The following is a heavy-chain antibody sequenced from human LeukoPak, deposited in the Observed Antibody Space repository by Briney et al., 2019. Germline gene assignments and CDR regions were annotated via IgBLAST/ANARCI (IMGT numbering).Heavy chain of an antibody. D-gene: IGHD5-12*01. J-gene: IGHJ4*02. CDR2: IYYSGST. V-gene: IGHV4-30-4*01. Sequence: SETLSLTCTVSGGSISSGDYYWSWIRQPPGKGLECIGYIYYSGSTYYNPSLKSRVTISVNASKNQFSLKLSSVTAADTAVYYCARGAQWLRPDYWGQGTLVTVAS. CDR1: GGSISSGDYY. CDR3: ARGAQWLRPDY.